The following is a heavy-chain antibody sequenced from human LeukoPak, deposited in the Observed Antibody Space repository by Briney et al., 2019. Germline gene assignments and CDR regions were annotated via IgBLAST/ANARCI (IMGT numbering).Heavy chain of an antibody. CDR1: GFTFSSYE. CDR2: ISSSGSTI. Sequence: GGSLRLSCAASGFTFSSYEMNWVRQAPGKGLEWVSYISSSGSTIYYADSVKGRFTISRDNAKNSLYLQMNSLRAEDTAVYYCARDLYNSGRSGIREFDYWGQGTLVTVSP. D-gene: IGHD5-12*01. CDR3: ARDLYNSGRSGIREFDY. V-gene: IGHV3-48*03. J-gene: IGHJ4*02.